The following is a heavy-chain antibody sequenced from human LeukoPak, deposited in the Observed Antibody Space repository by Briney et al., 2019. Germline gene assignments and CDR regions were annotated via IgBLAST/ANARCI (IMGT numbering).Heavy chain of an antibody. CDR3: ARGFQLESTDY. CDR2: ISSSSSTI. CDR1: GFIFSSYS. D-gene: IGHD1-1*01. Sequence: PGGSLRLSCAASGFIFSSYSMNWVRQAPGKGLEWVSYISSSSSTIYYADSVKGRFTISRDNAKNSLYLQMNSLRAEDTAVYYCARGFQLESTDYWGQGTLVTVSS. J-gene: IGHJ4*02. V-gene: IGHV3-48*01.